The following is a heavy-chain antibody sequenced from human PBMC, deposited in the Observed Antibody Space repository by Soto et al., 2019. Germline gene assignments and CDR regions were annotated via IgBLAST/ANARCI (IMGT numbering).Heavy chain of an antibody. D-gene: IGHD3-9*01. CDR1: XXXXXXXX. CDR2: XXSKTDXXAT. CDR3: TTHHVLRYFDWLLRRYYYGMDV. V-gene: IGHV3-15*07. Sequence: GGSLRLSXXASXXXXXXXXXXXXXQAPGXGXEWVXXXXSKTDXXATDYAAPVKGRFTISRDDSKNTLYLQMNSLKTEDTAVYYCTTHHVLRYFDWLLRRYYYGMDVWGQGTTVTVSS. J-gene: IGHJ6*02.